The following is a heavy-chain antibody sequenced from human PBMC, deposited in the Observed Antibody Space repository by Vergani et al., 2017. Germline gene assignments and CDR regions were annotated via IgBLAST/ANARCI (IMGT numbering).Heavy chain of an antibody. CDR1: GFTVSSNY. V-gene: IGHV3-30-3*01. J-gene: IGHJ4*02. D-gene: IGHD3-10*01. CDR2: ISYDGSNK. Sequence: VQLVESGGGLIQPGGSLRLSCAASGFTVSSNYMSWVRQAPGKGLEWVAVISYDGSNKYYADSVKGRFTISRDNSKNTLYLQMNSLRAEDTAVYYCARPSGVYYYGSGSPFDYWRQGTLVTVSS. CDR3: ARPSGVYYYGSGSPFDY.